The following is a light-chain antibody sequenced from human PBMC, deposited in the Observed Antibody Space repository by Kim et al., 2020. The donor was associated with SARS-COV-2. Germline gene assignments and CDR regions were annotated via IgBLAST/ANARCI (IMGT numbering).Light chain of an antibody. CDR3: QQSYNTPYT. CDR2: AAT. Sequence: SASVGYRVTITCRASESISRYLSWYKQTPGKAPKLLMYAATSLQSGVPSMFRGTGSGTDFTLTISSLQPEDFATYFCQQSYNTPYTFGQGTKLEIK. CDR1: ESISRY. V-gene: IGKV1-39*01. J-gene: IGKJ2*01.